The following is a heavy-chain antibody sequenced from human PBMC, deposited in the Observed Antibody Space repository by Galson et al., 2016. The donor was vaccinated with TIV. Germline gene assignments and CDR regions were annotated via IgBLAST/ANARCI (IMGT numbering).Heavy chain of an antibody. CDR2: IYNSVST. CDR3: ARWADSGSYYEYFHH. J-gene: IGHJ1*01. D-gene: IGHD1-26*01. CDR1: GASVSNDGYY. Sequence: TLSLTCNVSGASVSNDGYYWTWIRQHPGKGLEWIGNIYNSVSTSYNPSLKGQVSISVDRSKNHFSLRLTSVTAADTAVYYCARWADSGSYYEYFHHWGQGTLVIVSS. V-gene: IGHV4-31*01.